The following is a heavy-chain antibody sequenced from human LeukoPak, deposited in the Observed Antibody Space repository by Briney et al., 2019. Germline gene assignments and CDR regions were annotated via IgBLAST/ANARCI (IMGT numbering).Heavy chain of an antibody. J-gene: IGHJ4*02. CDR2: IRGNAANT. D-gene: IGHD7-27*01. CDR3: ARGRLGNGAGHYYFDY. V-gene: IGHV3-23*01. CDR1: GFTFSSYA. Sequence: GESLRLSCAASGFTFSSYAMNWVRQAPGKGLEWVSGIRGNAANTYYADSVKGRFAISRDTSNTVYLQMNSLRAEDTAVYFCARGRLGNGAGHYYFDYWGQRALVTVSS.